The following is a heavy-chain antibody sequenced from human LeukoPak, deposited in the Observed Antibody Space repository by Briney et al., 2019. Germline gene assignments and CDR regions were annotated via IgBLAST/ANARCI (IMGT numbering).Heavy chain of an antibody. CDR3: ARENRYYFDY. CDR2: IYSGGST. V-gene: IGHV3-66*01. Sequence: GGSLRLSCAASGFTFSSYAMSWVRQAPGKGLEWVSVIYSGGSTYYADSVKGRFTISRDNSKNTLYLQMNSLRAEDTAVYYCARENRYYFDYWGQGTLVTVSS. CDR1: GFTFSSYA. J-gene: IGHJ4*02. D-gene: IGHD2/OR15-2a*01.